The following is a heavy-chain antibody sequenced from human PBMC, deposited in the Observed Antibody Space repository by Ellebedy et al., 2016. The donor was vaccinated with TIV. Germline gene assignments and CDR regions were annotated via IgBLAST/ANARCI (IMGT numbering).Heavy chain of an antibody. J-gene: IGHJ3*02. V-gene: IGHV1-46*01. Sequence: ASVKVSCKASGYTFTSYYMHWVRQAPGQGLEWMGIINPSGGSTSYAQKFQGRVTMTRDTSTTAAYMELSSLSSEDTAMVYCARSELNYGGDAFDIWGQGTMVTVSS. CDR2: INPSGGST. D-gene: IGHD4-17*01. CDR1: GYTFTSYY. CDR3: ARSELNYGGDAFDI.